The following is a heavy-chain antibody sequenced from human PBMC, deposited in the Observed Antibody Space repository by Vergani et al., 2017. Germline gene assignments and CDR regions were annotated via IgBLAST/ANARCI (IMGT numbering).Heavy chain of an antibody. CDR3: ARGHLTMVRGHYYMDV. J-gene: IGHJ6*03. V-gene: IGHV1-2*02. CDR2: INPNSGGT. D-gene: IGHD3-10*01. CDR1: GYTFTGYY. Sequence: QVQLVQSGAEVKKPGASVKVSCKASGYTFTGYYMHWVRQAPGQGLDWMGWINPNSGGTNYAQKFQGRVTMTRDTSISTAYMELSRLRSDDTAVYYCARGHLTMVRGHYYMDVWGKGTTVTVSS.